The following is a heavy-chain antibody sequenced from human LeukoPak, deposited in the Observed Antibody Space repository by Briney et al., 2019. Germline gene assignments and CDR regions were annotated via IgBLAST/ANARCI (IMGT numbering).Heavy chain of an antibody. CDR1: DDSIRCNY. CDR3: ARISLCPAYSGTYCYYFDY. CDR2: IFYSGST. Sequence: SETLSVTCIVSDDSIRCNYWSWIRQPPGKGLEWIGYIFYSGSTNYNPSLKNRVTISVDTSKNQFSLRLSSVIAADTAVYYCARISLCPAYSGTYCYYFDYWGQGTLVTVSS. J-gene: IGHJ4*02. D-gene: IGHD1-26*01. V-gene: IGHV4-59*01.